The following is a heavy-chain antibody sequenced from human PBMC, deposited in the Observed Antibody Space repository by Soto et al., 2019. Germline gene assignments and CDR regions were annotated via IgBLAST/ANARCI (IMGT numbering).Heavy chain of an antibody. D-gene: IGHD4-17*01. CDR1: GFSFRTYG. Sequence: QVQLVEFGGGVVQPGRSLRLSCAASGFSFRTYGMHWVRQAPGKGLEWVAVISYDGSNQYYADSVRGRFTISRDNSKSTVYLQMSSLRADDTVVYYCAKDYGDYEIDYWGQGTLVTVSS. CDR3: AKDYGDYEIDY. CDR2: ISYDGSNQ. V-gene: IGHV3-30*18. J-gene: IGHJ4*02.